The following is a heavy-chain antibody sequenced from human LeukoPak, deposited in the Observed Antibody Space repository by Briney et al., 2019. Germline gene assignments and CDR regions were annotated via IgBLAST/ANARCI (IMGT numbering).Heavy chain of an antibody. CDR2: IKSKPDGGTT. J-gene: IGHJ4*02. CDR1: GFTFRNAW. Sequence: PGGSLRLSCAASGFTFRNAWMSDLRAAPGEGGEWVGRIKSKPDGGTTDYAAPVKGRFTISRDDSKNTLYRQMSSLKTEDTAVYYCTTDAHGSFDYWGQGTLVTVSS. CDR3: TTDAHGSFDY. V-gene: IGHV3-15*01.